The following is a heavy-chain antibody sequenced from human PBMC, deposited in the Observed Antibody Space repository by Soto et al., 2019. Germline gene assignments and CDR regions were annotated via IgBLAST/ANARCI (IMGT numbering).Heavy chain of an antibody. CDR2: IWYDGSNK. J-gene: IGHJ4*02. CDR3: ARDIGASEYYFDY. V-gene: IGHV3-33*01. D-gene: IGHD6-13*01. CDR1: GFTFSSYG. Sequence: PGGSLRLSCAASGFTFSSYGMHWVRQAPGKGLEWVAVIWYDGSNKYYADSVKGRFTISRDNSKNTLYLQMNSLRAEDTAVYYCARDIGASEYYFDYWGQGTLVTVSS.